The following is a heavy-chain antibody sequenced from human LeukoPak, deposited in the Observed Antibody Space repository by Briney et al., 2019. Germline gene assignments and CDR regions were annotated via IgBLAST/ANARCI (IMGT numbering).Heavy chain of an antibody. CDR2: IYHSGST. Sequence: PSETLSLTCAVSGGSISSSNWWSWIRQPPGKGLEWIGEIYHSGSTNYNPSLKSRVTISVDKSKTQFSLKLSSVTAADTAVYYCARASGSSTSWRPEAFDIWGQGTMVTVSS. CDR3: ARASGSSTSWRPEAFDI. D-gene: IGHD2-2*01. CDR1: GGSISSSNW. V-gene: IGHV4-4*02. J-gene: IGHJ3*02.